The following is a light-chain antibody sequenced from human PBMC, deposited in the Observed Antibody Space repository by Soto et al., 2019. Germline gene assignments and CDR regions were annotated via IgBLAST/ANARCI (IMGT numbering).Light chain of an antibody. V-gene: IGKV3-15*01. Sequence: DIVLTQSPATLSVSPGDRVTLSCRASESLFGFLAWYQQKPGQAPRLLMYGVSTRSTGIPARLSGGGSATDFTLTISSLQSEDSAFYFGQSYNDWPFASGLGTRLEI. CDR3: QSYNDWPFA. CDR1: ESLFGF. CDR2: GVS. J-gene: IGKJ2*01.